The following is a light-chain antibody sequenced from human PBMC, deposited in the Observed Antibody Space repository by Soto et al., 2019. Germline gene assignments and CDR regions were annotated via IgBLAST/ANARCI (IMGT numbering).Light chain of an antibody. Sequence: DIQMTQSPSSLSASLGDRVIITCRASHIISRYLNWYQQKPGKAPNLLIYAASSLQSGVPSRFSGSGSGTDFTLTISSLQPEDFATYYCQQYNSYITFGQGTRLEI. CDR3: QQYNSYIT. CDR2: AAS. CDR1: HIISRY. J-gene: IGKJ5*01. V-gene: IGKV1-39*01.